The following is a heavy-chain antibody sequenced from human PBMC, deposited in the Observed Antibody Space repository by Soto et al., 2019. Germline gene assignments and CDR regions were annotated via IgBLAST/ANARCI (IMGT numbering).Heavy chain of an antibody. J-gene: IGHJ4*02. V-gene: IGHV2-5*01. Sequence: SGPTLVNPTQTLTLTCTFSGFSLSTSGVGVGWIRQPPGKALEWLILIYWNDDKRYSPSLKSRLTITKDTSKNQVVLTMTNMDPVDTATYYRAHMGKMATIPAPFDYWGQGTLVTVSS. CDR1: GFSLSTSGVG. CDR3: AHMGKMATIPAPFDY. CDR2: IYWNDDK. D-gene: IGHD5-12*01.